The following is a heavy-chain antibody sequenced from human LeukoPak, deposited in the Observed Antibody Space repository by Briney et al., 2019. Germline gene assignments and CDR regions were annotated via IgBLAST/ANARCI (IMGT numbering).Heavy chain of an antibody. D-gene: IGHD4-17*01. Sequence: GASVKVSCKASGYDFRGYSISWVRQAPGQGLEWMGGFDLEDGETIYAQKFQGRVTMTEDTSTDTAYIELSSLRSEVTAVYYCARYTTVTTVGAFDICGEGRMVTLSS. CDR2: FDLEDGET. V-gene: IGHV1-24*01. J-gene: IGHJ3*02. CDR3: ARYTTVTTVGAFDI. CDR1: GYDFRGYS.